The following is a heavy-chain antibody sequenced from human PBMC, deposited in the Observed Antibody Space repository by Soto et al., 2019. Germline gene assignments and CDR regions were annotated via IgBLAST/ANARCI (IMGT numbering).Heavy chain of an antibody. D-gene: IGHD2-21*02. V-gene: IGHV1-69*13. J-gene: IGHJ6*02. CDR3: ARGFSAYCGGDCYGKNGMDV. Sequence: SVKVSCKASGGTFSSYAISWVRQAPGQGLEWMGGIIPIFGTANYAQKFQGRVTITADESTSTACMELSSLRSEDTAVYYCARGFSAYCGGDCYGKNGMDVWGQGTTVTVSS. CDR2: IIPIFGTA. CDR1: GGTFSSYA.